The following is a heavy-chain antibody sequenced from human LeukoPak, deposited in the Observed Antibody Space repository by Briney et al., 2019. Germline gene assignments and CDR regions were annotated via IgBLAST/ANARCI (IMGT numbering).Heavy chain of an antibody. J-gene: IGHJ4*02. CDR3: ARDFGDYRVDY. CDR2: IHYSGNT. V-gene: IGHV4-39*01. D-gene: IGHD4-17*01. Sequence: SETLSLTCTVSGGSISSSSYYWGWIRQPPGKGLEWIGTIHYSGNTYYNPSLKSRVAISVDTSKNQFSLRLSSVTAADTAVYYCARDFGDYRVDYWGQGTLVTVSS. CDR1: GGSISSSSYY.